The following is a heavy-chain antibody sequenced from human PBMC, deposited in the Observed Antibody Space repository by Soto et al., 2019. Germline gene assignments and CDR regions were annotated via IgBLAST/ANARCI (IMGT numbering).Heavy chain of an antibody. V-gene: IGHV3-30*18. J-gene: IGHJ3*02. CDR2: ISYDGSNK. CDR3: AKSTIFRLPDAFDI. CDR1: GFTFSSYG. Sequence: QVQLVESGGGVVQPGRSLRLSCAASGFTFSSYGMHWVRQAPGKGLEWVAVISYDGSNKYYADSVKGRFTISRDNSRNTLYLQMISLRAEDTAVYYCAKSTIFRLPDAFDIWGQARMVSVSS. D-gene: IGHD3-9*01.